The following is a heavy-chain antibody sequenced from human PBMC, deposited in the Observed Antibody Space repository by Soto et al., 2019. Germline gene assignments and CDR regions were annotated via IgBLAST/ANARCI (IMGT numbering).Heavy chain of an antibody. CDR3: ARKGYSSSWYLVDAFDI. J-gene: IGHJ3*02. D-gene: IGHD6-13*01. V-gene: IGHV4-39*07. CDR1: GGSISSGPYS. Sequence: SETLSLTCTVSGGSISSGPYSWGWIRQPPGKGLEWIGTFYYSGSTYYNPSLKSRVTISVDTSKNQFSLKLSSVTAADTAVYYCARKGYSSSWYLVDAFDIWGQGTMVTVSS. CDR2: FYYSGST.